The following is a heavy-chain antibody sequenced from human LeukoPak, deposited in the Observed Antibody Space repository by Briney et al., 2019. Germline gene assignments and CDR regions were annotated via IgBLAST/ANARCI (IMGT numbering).Heavy chain of an antibody. CDR3: TTTYYYDSSGYYFVGY. V-gene: IGHV3-74*01. D-gene: IGHD3-22*01. CDR1: GFTFKLYW. CDR2: INDDGSST. Sequence: GGSLRLSCAASGFTFKLYWMHWVRQAPGKGPVWVSRINDDGSSTSYADSVKGRFTISRDDAKNTLYLQMNSLKTEDTAVYYCTTTYYYDSSGYYFVGYWGQGTLVTVSS. J-gene: IGHJ4*02.